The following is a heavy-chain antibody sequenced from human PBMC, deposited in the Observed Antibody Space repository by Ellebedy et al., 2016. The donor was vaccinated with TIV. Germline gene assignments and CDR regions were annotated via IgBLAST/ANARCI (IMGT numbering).Heavy chain of an antibody. CDR1: GFTFSSYG. J-gene: IGHJ4*02. CDR2: ISYDGSNK. CDR3: ATGHSYGYDY. V-gene: IGHV3-30*03. Sequence: GESLKISXAASGFTFSSYGMHWVRQAPGKGLEWVAVISYDGSNKYYADSVKGRFTISRDNSKNTLYLQMNSLRAEDTAVYYCATGHSYGYDYWGQGTLVTVSS. D-gene: IGHD5-18*01.